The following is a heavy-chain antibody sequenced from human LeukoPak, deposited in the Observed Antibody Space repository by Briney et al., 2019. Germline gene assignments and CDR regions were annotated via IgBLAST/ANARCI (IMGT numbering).Heavy chain of an antibody. V-gene: IGHV4-59*01. D-gene: IGHD3-16*01. CDR1: GGSSSSYY. CDR3: ARDLDYFDY. Sequence: PSETLSLTCTVSGGSSSSYYWSWIRQPPGKGLEWIGYIYYSGSTNYNPSLKSRVTIPVDTSKNQFSLKLSSVTAADTAVYYCARDLDYFDYWGQGTLVTVSS. J-gene: IGHJ4*02. CDR2: IYYSGST.